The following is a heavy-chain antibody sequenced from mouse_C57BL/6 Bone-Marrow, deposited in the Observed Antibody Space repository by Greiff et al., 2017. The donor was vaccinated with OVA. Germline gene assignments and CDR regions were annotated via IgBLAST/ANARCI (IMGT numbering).Heavy chain of an antibody. CDR3: VSDYYGSSSAWFAY. D-gene: IGHD1-1*01. V-gene: IGHV10-1*01. CDR1: GFSFNTYA. CDR2: IRSKSNNYAT. Sequence: EVMLVESGGGLVQPKGSLKLSCAASGFSFNTYAMNWVRQAPGKGLEWVARIRSKSNNYATYYADSVKDRFTISRDDSESMLYLQMNNLKTEDTAMYYCVSDYYGSSSAWFAYWGQGTLVTVSA. J-gene: IGHJ3*01.